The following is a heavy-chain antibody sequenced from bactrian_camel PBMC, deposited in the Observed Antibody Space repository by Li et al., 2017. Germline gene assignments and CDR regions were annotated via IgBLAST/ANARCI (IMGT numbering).Heavy chain of an antibody. CDR3: AADWRTDGFYGPPLTPARYQY. Sequence: HVQLVESGGGSVQAGGSLRLSCAASGYTYNRNCMAWFRQAPGKEREGVAQMYSGESSTYYAESAKGRFTISQDYARNTVYLQMNDLKPEDTAMYYCAADWRTDGFYGPPLTPARYQYWGQGTQVTVS. V-gene: IGHV3-3*01. CDR2: MYSGESST. J-gene: IGHJ4*01. D-gene: IGHD6*01. CDR1: GYTYNRNC.